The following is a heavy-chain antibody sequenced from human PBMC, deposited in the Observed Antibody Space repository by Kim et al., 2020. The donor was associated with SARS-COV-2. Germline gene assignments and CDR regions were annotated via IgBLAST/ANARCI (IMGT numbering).Heavy chain of an antibody. CDR3: ARDSWGYDILTGYQSYYYYYGMDV. J-gene: IGHJ6*02. D-gene: IGHD3-9*01. Sequence: SETLSLTCTVSGGSISSYYWSWIRQPPGKGLEWIGYIYYSGSTNYNPSLKSRVTISVDTSKNQFSLKLSSVTAADTAVYYCARDSWGYDILTGYQSYYYYYGMDVWGQGTTVTVSS. CDR2: IYYSGST. CDR1: GGSISSYY. V-gene: IGHV4-59*01.